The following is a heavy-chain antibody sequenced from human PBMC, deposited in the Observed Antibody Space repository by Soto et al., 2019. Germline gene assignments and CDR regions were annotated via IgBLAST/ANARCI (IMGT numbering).Heavy chain of an antibody. CDR1: GGTFSSYA. J-gene: IGHJ6*02. CDR3: ARERLAGYGSFGYYYYGMNV. Sequence: QVQLVQSGAEVKKPGSSVKVSCKASGGTFSSYAISWVRQAPGQGLEWMGGIIPIFGTANYAQKFQGRVTITADESTSTAYRERSSLRSEDTAVYYCARERLAGYGSFGYYYYGMNVWGQGTTVTVSS. V-gene: IGHV1-69*01. D-gene: IGHD3-10*01. CDR2: IIPIFGTA.